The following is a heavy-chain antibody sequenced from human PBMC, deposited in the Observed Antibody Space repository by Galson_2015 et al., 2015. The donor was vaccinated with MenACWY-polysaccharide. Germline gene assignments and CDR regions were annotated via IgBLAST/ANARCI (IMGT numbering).Heavy chain of an antibody. CDR3: GSRPSHSLDF. CDR2: VWPGDSDA. CDR1: GYSFTSYY. Sequence: QSGAEVKKPGESLQISCKGSGYSFTSYYLGWVRQMPGKGLEWMGIVWPGDSDARYSPSFQGQVTISVDKSISTAYLQWTSLKASDPAIYYCGSRPSHSLDFWGKGPRVPV. V-gene: IGHV5-51*01. J-gene: IGHJ4*02. D-gene: IGHD1-1*01.